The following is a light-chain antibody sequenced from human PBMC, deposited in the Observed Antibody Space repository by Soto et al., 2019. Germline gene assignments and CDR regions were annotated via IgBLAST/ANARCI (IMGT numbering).Light chain of an antibody. CDR3: QQANSFPIT. Sequence: IQLTQSPSSLSASVGDRVTITCRARQGISSYLAWYQQKPGKAPKLLIYAASTLQSGVPSRFSGNGSGTDFTLTISSVQPEDFATYYCQQANSFPITFGQGTRLEIK. CDR1: QGISSY. CDR2: AAS. V-gene: IGKV1-9*01. J-gene: IGKJ5*01.